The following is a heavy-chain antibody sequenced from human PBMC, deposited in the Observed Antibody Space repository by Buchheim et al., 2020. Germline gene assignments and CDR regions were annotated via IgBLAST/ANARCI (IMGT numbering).Heavy chain of an antibody. J-gene: IGHJ5*02. CDR2: IYYSGST. D-gene: IGHD2-15*01. CDR3: ARVMGSPVGVGVWFDP. CDR1: GFSLSTSGMC. V-gene: IGHV4-31*03. Sequence: ESGPALVKPTQTLTLTCTFSGFSLSTSGMCVSWIRQPPGKGLEWIGYIYYSGSTYYNPSLKSRVTISVDTSKNQFSLKLSSVTAADTAVYYCARVMGSPVGVGVWFDPWGQGTL.